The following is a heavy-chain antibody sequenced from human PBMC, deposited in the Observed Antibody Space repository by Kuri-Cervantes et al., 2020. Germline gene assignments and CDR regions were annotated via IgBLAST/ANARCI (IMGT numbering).Heavy chain of an antibody. D-gene: IGHD6-13*01. V-gene: IGHV3-21*04. CDR2: ISSSSSYI. CDR3: ARVLGSSSWYHFDY. CDR1: GFTFSSYS. J-gene: IGHJ4*02. Sequence: GGSLRLSCAASGFTFSSYSMNWVRQAPGKGLEWVSSISSSSSYIYYADSVKGRFTISRDNAKNSLYLQMNSLRAEDTALYYCARVLGSSSWYHFDYWGQGTLVTVSS.